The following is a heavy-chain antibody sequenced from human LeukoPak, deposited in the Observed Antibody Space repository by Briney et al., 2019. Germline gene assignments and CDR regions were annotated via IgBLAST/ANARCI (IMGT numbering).Heavy chain of an antibody. V-gene: IGHV3-30*02. Sequence: GGSLRLSCAASRFTFSSYGMHWVRQAPGKGLEWVTFIRYDGRNKYYADSVKGRFTISRDNSKNTLYLQMNSLRAEDTAVYYCARDSSGWYFDYWGQGTLVTVSS. CDR1: RFTFSSYG. CDR2: IRYDGRNK. J-gene: IGHJ4*02. CDR3: ARDSSGWYFDY. D-gene: IGHD6-19*01.